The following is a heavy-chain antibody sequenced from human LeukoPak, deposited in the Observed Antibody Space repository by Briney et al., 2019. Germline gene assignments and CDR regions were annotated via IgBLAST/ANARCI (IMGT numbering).Heavy chain of an antibody. CDR1: KFTFSNYW. D-gene: IGHD4-17*01. CDR3: ARDFSNGDYEEILDY. J-gene: IGHJ4*02. CDR2: IKQDGEAK. V-gene: IGHV3-7*04. Sequence: GGSLRLSCAASKFTFSNYWMTWVRQAPGKGLEWLATIKQDGEAKHYVDSVKGRFTISRDNAKNSLYLQMNSLRAEDTAVYYCARDFSNGDYEEILDYWGQGTLVTVSS.